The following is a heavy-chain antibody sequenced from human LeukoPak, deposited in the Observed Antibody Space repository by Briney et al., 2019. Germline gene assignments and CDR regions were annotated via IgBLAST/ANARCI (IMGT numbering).Heavy chain of an antibody. CDR1: GFTFDDYA. Sequence: TGGSLRLPGAASGFTFDDYAMHWVRQAPGKGLEWVSLISWDGAYTYYADSVKGRFTISRDNSKHSLYLQMNSLTAEDTALYYCAKVSIAVTGTGYIDYWGQGTLVTVSS. CDR3: AKVSIAVTGTGYIDY. V-gene: IGHV3-43D*03. D-gene: IGHD6-19*01. CDR2: ISWDGAYT. J-gene: IGHJ4*02.